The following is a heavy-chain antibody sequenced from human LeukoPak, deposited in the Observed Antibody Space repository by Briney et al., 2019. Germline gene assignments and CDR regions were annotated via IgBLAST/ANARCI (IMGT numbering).Heavy chain of an antibody. CDR1: GFTVSSNY. CDR3: ARAYDFPNWFDP. Sequence: GGSLRLSCAASGFTVSSNYMSWVRQAPGKGLEWVSVIYSGGSTYYADSVKGRFTISRDNAKNSLYLQMNSLRAEDTAVYYCARAYDFPNWFDPWGQGTLVTVSS. J-gene: IGHJ5*02. V-gene: IGHV3-53*01. D-gene: IGHD3-3*01. CDR2: IYSGGST.